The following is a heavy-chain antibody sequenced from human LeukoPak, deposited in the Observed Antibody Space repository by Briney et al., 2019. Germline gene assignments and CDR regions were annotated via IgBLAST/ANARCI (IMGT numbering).Heavy chain of an antibody. CDR2: ISSSGDSI. V-gene: IGHV3-11*01. CDR3: ARASLLGSYDSSAVDV. D-gene: IGHD3-22*01. J-gene: IGHJ6*02. CDR1: GFTFGNYY. Sequence: GGSLRLSCAASGFTFGNYYMSWIRQAPGKGLEWVSYISSSGDSIYYAHSVKGRFTIPRDNAKYSLYLQINSLRAEDTAVYYCARASLLGSYDSSAVDVWGQGTAVTVS.